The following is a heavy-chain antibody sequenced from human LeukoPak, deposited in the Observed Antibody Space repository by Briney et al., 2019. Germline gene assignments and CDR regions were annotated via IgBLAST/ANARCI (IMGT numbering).Heavy chain of an antibody. J-gene: IGHJ4*02. CDR1: GFTFSSYS. D-gene: IGHD4-17*01. CDR3: ARGHTAVTRHFDF. CDR2: ISSSSSYI. Sequence: PGGSLRLSCAASGFTFSSYSMYWVRQAPGKGPEWVSSISSSSSYIYYADSVKGRFTISRDNAKNSLYLQMNSLRAEDTAVYYCARGHTAVTRHFDFWGQGTLVTVSS. V-gene: IGHV3-21*01.